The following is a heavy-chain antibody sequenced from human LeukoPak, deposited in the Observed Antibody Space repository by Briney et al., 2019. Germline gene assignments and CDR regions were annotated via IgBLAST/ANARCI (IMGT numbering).Heavy chain of an antibody. Sequence: GGSLRLSCAASGFIFSDYYMSWIRQAPGKGLEWVSYISSSGRPIYHADSVKGRFTISRDNAKNSLYLLMNSLRVEDTAVYYCAKDRVLASNFDSWGQGTLVTVSS. V-gene: IGHV3-11*04. CDR2: ISSSGRPI. CDR3: AKDRVLASNFDS. J-gene: IGHJ4*02. D-gene: IGHD2/OR15-2a*01. CDR1: GFIFSDYY.